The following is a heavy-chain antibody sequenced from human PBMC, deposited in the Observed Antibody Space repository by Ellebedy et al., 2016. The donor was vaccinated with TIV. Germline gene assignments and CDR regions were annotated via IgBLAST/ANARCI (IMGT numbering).Heavy chain of an antibody. J-gene: IGHJ3*02. D-gene: IGHD4-11*01. CDR1: GFSFNRSP. CDR2: ISGSGGST. Sequence: GESLKISCAASGFSFNRSPLSWVSQAPGKGLEWVSTISGSGGSTYYADSVKGRFTISRDNSRNMLYLQMNSLRAEDTAVYFCAKVRTTVNVADAFDIWGQGTMVTVSS. CDR3: AKVRTTVNVADAFDI. V-gene: IGHV3-23*01.